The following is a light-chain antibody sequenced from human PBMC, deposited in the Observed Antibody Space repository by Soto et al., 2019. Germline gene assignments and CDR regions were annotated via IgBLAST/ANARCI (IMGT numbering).Light chain of an antibody. CDR2: GAS. J-gene: IGKJ5*01. CDR3: QQTYTTPEIT. Sequence: DIQMTESPSSMSASVGDRVTITCRASQSISIYLNWYQLKPGKAPNLLMYGASYLKSGVPTRFSGSGSGTDFTLTISSLQTQDFAIYYCQQTYTTPEITFGQGTRLEIK. CDR1: QSISIY. V-gene: IGKV1-39*01.